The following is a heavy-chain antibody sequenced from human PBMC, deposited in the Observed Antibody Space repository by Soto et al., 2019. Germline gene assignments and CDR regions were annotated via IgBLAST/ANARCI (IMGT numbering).Heavy chain of an antibody. D-gene: IGHD5-12*01. CDR3: AKDRGYSGYDSLDY. CDR1: GFTFSSYG. V-gene: IGHV3-30*18. Sequence: HPGGSLRLSCAASGFTFSSYGMHWVRQAPGKGLEWVAVISYDGSNKYYADSVKGRFTISRDNSKNTLYLQMNSLRAEDTAVYYCAKDRGYSGYDSLDYWGQGTLVTVSS. J-gene: IGHJ4*02. CDR2: ISYDGSNK.